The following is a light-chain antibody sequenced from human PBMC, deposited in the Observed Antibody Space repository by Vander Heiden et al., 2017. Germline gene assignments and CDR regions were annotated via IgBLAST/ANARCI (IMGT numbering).Light chain of an antibody. CDR1: QSVDSK. CDR3: QQYQTLQT. CDR2: GAS. V-gene: IGKV3-15*01. J-gene: IGKJ1*01. Sequence: SQSVDSKLAWYQQRRGQPPRLLLYGASTRATGVPVRFSGSGSGTEFTLTISSLQSEDFAVYYCQQYQTLQTFGRGTKVEI.